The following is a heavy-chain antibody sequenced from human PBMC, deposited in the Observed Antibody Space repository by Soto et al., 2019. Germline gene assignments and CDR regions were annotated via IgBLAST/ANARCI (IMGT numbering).Heavy chain of an antibody. CDR2: ISAYNGNT. J-gene: IGHJ6*02. CDR1: GYTFTSYG. V-gene: IGHV1-18*01. Sequence: QVQLVQSGAEVKKPGASVKVSCKASGYTFTSYGISWVRQAPGQGLEWMGWISAYNGNTNYAQKLQGRVTMTTDTSTSTAYMELRSLRSDDTAVYDCAGVEAVAGKYYYFCYGLDVWGQGTTVTVSS. D-gene: IGHD6-19*01. CDR3: AGVEAVAGKYYYFCYGLDV.